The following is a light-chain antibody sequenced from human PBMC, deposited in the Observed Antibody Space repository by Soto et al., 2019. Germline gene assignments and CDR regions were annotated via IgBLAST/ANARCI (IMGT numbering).Light chain of an antibody. CDR3: QKYDSVPWS. CDR2: TAS. Sequence: DIQMTQSPTSLSASVGDRVTITCRASQGIGYNLAWYQQKPGKVPKVLIYTASTLHSGVPSRFSGSGSGTEFTLPINSLQPEDVATYFCQKYDSVPWSFGQGTRVEI. V-gene: IGKV1-27*01. J-gene: IGKJ1*01. CDR1: QGIGYN.